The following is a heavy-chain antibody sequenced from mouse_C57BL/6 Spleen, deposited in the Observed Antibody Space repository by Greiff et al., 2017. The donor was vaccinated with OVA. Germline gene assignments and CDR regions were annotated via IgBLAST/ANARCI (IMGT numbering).Heavy chain of an antibody. CDR2: IDPNSGGT. J-gene: IGHJ4*01. Sequence: QVQLKQPGAELVKPGASVKLSCKASGYTFTSYWMHWVKQRPGRGLEWIGRIDPNSGGTKYNEKFKSKATLTVDKPSSTAYMQLSSLTSEDSAVYYCAREDSSGYVRGYYAMDYWGQGTSVTVSS. CDR1: GYTFTSYW. V-gene: IGHV1-72*01. CDR3: AREDSSGYVRGYYAMDY. D-gene: IGHD3-2*02.